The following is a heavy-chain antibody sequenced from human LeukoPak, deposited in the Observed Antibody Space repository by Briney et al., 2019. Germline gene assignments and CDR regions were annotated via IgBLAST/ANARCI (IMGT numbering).Heavy chain of an antibody. J-gene: IGHJ6*04. CDR2: IYYRGNT. CDR3: ARHADIAAYREGLDV. V-gene: IGHV4-59*01. Sequence: PSETLSFTCTVSGGSISGYFWSWIRQPPGEGLEWIGYIYYRGNTIYNLSLKSRATISVDTSKNLFSLELTSVTAADTAVYYCARHADIAAYREGLDVWGKGTTVTVSS. CDR1: GGSISGYF. D-gene: IGHD2-15*01.